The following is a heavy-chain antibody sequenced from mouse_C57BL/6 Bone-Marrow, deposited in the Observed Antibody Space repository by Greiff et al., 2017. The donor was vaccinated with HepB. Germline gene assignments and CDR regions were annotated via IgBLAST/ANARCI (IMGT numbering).Heavy chain of an antibody. CDR3: ARVGLRPD. J-gene: IGHJ3*01. CDR2: ISYDGSN. V-gene: IGHV3-6*01. D-gene: IGHD1-1*01. CDR1: GYSITSGYY. Sequence: VQLKESGPGLVKPSQSLSLTCSVTGYSITSGYYWNWIRQFPGNKLEWMGYISYDGSNNYNPSLKNRISITRDTSKNQFFLKLNSVTTEDTATYYCARVGLRPDWGQGTLVTVSA.